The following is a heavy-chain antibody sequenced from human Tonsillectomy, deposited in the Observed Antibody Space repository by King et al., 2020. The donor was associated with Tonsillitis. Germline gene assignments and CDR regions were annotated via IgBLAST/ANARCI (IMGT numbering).Heavy chain of an antibody. J-gene: IGHJ6*02. D-gene: IGHD3-3*01. CDR1: GFTFSSYS. V-gene: IGHV3-21*01. CDR3: ARGLRDVDQTSLKVLRFLEWHDYYYYYGMDV. CDR2: ISSSSSYI. Sequence: VQLVESGGGLVKPGGSLRLSCAASGFTFSSYSMNWVRQAPGKGLEWVSSISSSSSYIYYADSVKGRFTISRDNAKNSLYLQMNSLRAEDTAVYYCARGLRDVDQTSLKVLRFLEWHDYYYYYGMDVWGQGTTVTVSS.